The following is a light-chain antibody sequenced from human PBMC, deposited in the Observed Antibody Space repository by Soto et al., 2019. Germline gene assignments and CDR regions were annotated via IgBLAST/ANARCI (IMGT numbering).Light chain of an antibody. J-gene: IGKJ2*01. Sequence: EIVLTQSPGTLSLSPGERATLSCRASQSVSNNYLAWYQQKPGQPPRLLIYDATTRATGVPARFGGSGSGTEFTLTISGLQSEDFAVYYCQQYGDWPPDTFGQGTKVDIK. V-gene: IGKV3-15*01. CDR1: QSVSNN. CDR3: QQYGDWPPDT. CDR2: DAT.